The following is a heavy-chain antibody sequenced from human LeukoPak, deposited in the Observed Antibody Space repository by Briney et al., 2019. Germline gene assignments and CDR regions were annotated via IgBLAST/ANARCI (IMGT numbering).Heavy chain of an antibody. CDR3: ASGTMIVVGYAFDI. V-gene: IGHV1-3*01. CDR1: GYTFTSYA. CDR2: INAGHGNT. D-gene: IGHD3-22*01. Sequence: ASVKFSCKASGYTFTSYAMHWVRQAPGQRLEWIGWINAGHGNTKYSQKFQGRVTITRDTSASTAYMELSSLRSEDTAVYYCASGTMIVVGYAFDIWGQGTMVTVSS. J-gene: IGHJ3*02.